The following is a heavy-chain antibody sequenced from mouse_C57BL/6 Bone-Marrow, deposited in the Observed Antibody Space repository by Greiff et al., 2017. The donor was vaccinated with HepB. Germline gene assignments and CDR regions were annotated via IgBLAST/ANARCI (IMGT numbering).Heavy chain of an antibody. CDR1: GFTFSDFY. Sequence: EVKLMESGGGLVQSGRSLRLSCATSGFTFSDFYMEWVRQAPGKGLEWIAASRNKANDYTTEYSASVKGRFIVSRDTSQSILYLQMNALRAEDTAIYYCARDAHYYGFDYWGQGTTRTVSS. J-gene: IGHJ2*01. V-gene: IGHV7-1*01. D-gene: IGHD1-2*01. CDR3: ARDAHYYGFDY. CDR2: SRNKANDYTT.